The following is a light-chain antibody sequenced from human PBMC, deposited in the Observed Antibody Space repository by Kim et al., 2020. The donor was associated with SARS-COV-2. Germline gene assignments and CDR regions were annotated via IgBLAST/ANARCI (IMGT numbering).Light chain of an antibody. CDR1: QRISSN. CDR3: QQSNSNPPT. CDR2: TAS. V-gene: IGKV1-39*01. Sequence: ASVGDRVTITCRSSQRISSNLNWYQQKPGKAPKLLIYTASTLQSGVPSRFSGSGSGTDFTLTTSSLQPEDFASYYCQQSNSNPPTFGQGTKVDIK. J-gene: IGKJ1*01.